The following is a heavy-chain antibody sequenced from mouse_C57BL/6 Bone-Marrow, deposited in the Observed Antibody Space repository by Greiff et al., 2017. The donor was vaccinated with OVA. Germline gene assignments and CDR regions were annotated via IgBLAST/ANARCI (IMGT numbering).Heavy chain of an antibody. Sequence: VQLQQSGPELVKPGASVKISCKASGYSFTGYYMNWVKQSPEKSLEWIGEINPSTGGTTYNQKFKAKATLTVDKSSSTASMQLKSLTSEDSAVYFCESGGGIDYFFAYWGQGTLVTVSA. CDR3: ESGGGIDYFFAY. CDR1: GYSFTGYY. J-gene: IGHJ3*01. D-gene: IGHD2-4*01. V-gene: IGHV1-42*01. CDR2: INPSTGGT.